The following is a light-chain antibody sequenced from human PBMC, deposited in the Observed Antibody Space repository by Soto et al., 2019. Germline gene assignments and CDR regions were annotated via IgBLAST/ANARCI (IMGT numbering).Light chain of an antibody. J-gene: IGKJ1*01. CDR2: RAS. CDR3: QQYHIYSWT. CDR1: QSISDW. V-gene: IGKV1-5*03. Sequence: DIQMTQSPSTLSASVGDRVTISCRASQSISDWLAWYQQKPGKAPRLLIYRASTLQWGVPSRFRGSGSGTEFTLTISDLQPDDFATYFCQQYHIYSWTFGQGTKV.